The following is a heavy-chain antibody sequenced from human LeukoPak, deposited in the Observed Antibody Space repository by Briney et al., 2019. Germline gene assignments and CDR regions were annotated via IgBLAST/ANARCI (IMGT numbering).Heavy chain of an antibody. J-gene: IGHJ6*02. D-gene: IGHD4/OR15-4a*01. CDR2: INSTCDIS. V-gene: IGHV3-23*01. CDR1: GFTLSSHA. Sequence: GGSLRLSCALSGFTLSSHANMGVRQAPGKGLEWVSTINSTCDISYYADSVKGRFTISRYNPRNTLYLQMNSLRPEDTAVYYCAKCCPMDVWGQGTTVTVSS. CDR3: AKCCPMDV.